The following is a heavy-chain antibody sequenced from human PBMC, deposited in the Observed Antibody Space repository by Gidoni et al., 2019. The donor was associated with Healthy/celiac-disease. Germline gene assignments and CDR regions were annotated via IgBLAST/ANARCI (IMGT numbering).Heavy chain of an antibody. V-gene: IGHV1-18*04. J-gene: IGHJ6*02. Sequence: QVQLVQSGAEVKKPGASVKVSCKASGYTFTSYGISWVRQAPGQGLEWMGWISAYNGNTNYAQKLQGRVTMTTDTSTSTAYMELRSLRSDDTAVYYCARVLGYCSGGSCSPYYYYGMDVWGQGTTVTVSS. CDR2: ISAYNGNT. D-gene: IGHD2-15*01. CDR1: GYTFTSYG. CDR3: ARVLGYCSGGSCSPYYYYGMDV.